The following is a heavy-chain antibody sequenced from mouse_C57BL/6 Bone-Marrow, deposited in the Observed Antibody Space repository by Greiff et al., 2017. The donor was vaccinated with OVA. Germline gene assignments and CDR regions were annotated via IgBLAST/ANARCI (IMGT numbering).Heavy chain of an antibody. CDR2: IDPSDSYT. CDR3: AILQGFAY. CDR1: GYTFTSYW. Sequence: QVQLKQPGAELVMPGASVKLSCKASGYTFTSYWMHWVKQRPGQGLEWIGEIDPSDSYTNYNQKFKGKSTLTVDKSSSTAYMQLSSLTSEDSAVYYCAILQGFAYWGQGTLVTVSA. J-gene: IGHJ3*01. D-gene: IGHD2-10*01. V-gene: IGHV1-69*01.